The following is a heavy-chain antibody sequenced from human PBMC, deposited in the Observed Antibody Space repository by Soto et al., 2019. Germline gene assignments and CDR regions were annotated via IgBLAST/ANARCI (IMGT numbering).Heavy chain of an antibody. D-gene: IGHD3-3*01. CDR3: ARGGWRQIDY. CDR2: IYYSGST. V-gene: IGHV4-59*08. J-gene: IGHJ4*02. Sequence: QVQLQESGPGLVKPSETLSLTCTVSGGSISSYYWSWIRQPPGKGLEWIGYIYYSGSTYYIPSLKSRVTISVDTSKNQLALTLTSVTAADTAVYFCARGGWRQIDYWGQGTLVTVSS. CDR1: GGSISSYY.